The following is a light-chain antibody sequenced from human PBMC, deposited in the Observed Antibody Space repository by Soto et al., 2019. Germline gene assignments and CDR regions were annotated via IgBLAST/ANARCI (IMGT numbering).Light chain of an antibody. CDR3: QRYNGYSWT. CDR2: DVS. V-gene: IGKV1-5*01. Sequence: DIQLTQSPSLLSASVRDRVTITCRASQSMNKWLAWYQQKPGKAPKLLIYDVSVLESGVPARFSGSGSGTEVTLTISSLQPDDFAMYYCQRYNGYSWTFGQGTKIEV. J-gene: IGKJ1*01. CDR1: QSMNKW.